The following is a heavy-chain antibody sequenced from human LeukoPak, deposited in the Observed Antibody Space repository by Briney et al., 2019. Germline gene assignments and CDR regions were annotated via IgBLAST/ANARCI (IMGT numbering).Heavy chain of an antibody. J-gene: IGHJ6*03. CDR3: AKEGVELGYYYYYMDV. Sequence: GGSLRLSCAASGFTFSSYGLHWVRQAPGKGLEWVAFIRYDGSNKYYADSVKGRFTISRDNSKNTLYLQMNSLRAEDTALYYCAKEGVELGYYYYYMDVWGKGTTVTVSS. V-gene: IGHV3-30*02. CDR1: GFTFSSYG. CDR2: IRYDGSNK. D-gene: IGHD3-10*01.